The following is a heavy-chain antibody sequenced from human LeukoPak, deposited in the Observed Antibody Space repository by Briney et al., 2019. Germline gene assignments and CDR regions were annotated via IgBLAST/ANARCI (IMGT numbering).Heavy chain of an antibody. Sequence: RPSETLSLTCAVYGGSFSGYYWSWIRQPPGKGLEWIGEINHSGSTNYNPSLKSRVTISVDTSKNQFPLKLSSVTAADTAVYYCARARVAAAASDYWGQGTLVTVSS. D-gene: IGHD6-13*01. CDR1: GGSFSGYY. V-gene: IGHV4-34*01. CDR2: INHSGST. J-gene: IGHJ4*02. CDR3: ARARVAAAASDY.